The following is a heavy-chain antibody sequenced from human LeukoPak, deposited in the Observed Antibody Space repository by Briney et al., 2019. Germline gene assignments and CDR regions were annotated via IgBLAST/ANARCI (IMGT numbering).Heavy chain of an antibody. D-gene: IGHD3-10*01. V-gene: IGHV3-30*03. CDR3: ARAGSGSYYRVAFDI. CDR1: GFTFSHYG. Sequence: GGSLRLSCAASGFTFSHYGMHWVRQAPGKGLEWVAVISYDGSNKYYTDSVKGRFTISRDNSKNTLYLQMNSLRAEDTAVYYCARAGSGSYYRVAFDIWGQGTMVTVSS. CDR2: ISYDGSNK. J-gene: IGHJ3*02.